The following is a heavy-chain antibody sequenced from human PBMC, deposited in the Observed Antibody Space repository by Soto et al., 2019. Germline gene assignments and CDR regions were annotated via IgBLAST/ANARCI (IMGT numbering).Heavy chain of an antibody. D-gene: IGHD6-13*01. V-gene: IGHV1-18*01. J-gene: IGHJ6*02. CDR3: ARDSSSPSGDYYYGMDV. Sequence: ASVKVSCKASGYTFTIYGISWVLQAPGQGLEWMGWINAYNGNTNYAQKLQGRVTMTTDTSTSTAYMELRSLRSDDTAVYYCARDSSSPSGDYYYGMDVWGQGTTVTVSS. CDR1: GYTFTIYG. CDR2: INAYNGNT.